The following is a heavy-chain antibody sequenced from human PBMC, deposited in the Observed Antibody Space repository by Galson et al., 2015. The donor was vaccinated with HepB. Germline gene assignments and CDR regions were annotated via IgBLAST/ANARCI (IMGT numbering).Heavy chain of an antibody. CDR2: TYYRSKWYN. V-gene: IGHV6-1*01. Sequence: CAISGDSVSSNSAAWNWIRQSPSRGLEWLGRTYYRSKWYNDYAVSVKSRITINPDTSKNQFSLKLSSVTAADTAVYYCARGLGRRYDRDYFDYWGQGTLVTISS. CDR3: ARGLGRRYDRDYFDY. CDR1: GDSVSSNSAA. J-gene: IGHJ4*02. D-gene: IGHD3-22*01.